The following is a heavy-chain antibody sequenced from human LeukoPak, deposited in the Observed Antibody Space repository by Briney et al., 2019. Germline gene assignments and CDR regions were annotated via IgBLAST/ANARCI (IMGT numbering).Heavy chain of an antibody. CDR1: GGSFSGYY. Sequence: SETLSLTCAVYGGSFSGYYWSWIRQPPGKGLEWIGEIHDTGSTNYNPPLKSRVTMSLDKSKNQFSLNLNPVTAADTAVYYCATYYDILSGYTFDYWGQGTLVAVSS. CDR3: ATYYDILSGYTFDY. J-gene: IGHJ4*02. D-gene: IGHD3-9*01. CDR2: IHDTGST. V-gene: IGHV4-34*01.